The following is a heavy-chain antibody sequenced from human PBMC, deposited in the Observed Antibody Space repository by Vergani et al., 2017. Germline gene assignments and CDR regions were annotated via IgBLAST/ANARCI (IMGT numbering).Heavy chain of an antibody. J-gene: IGHJ6*03. CDR2: IDHTGRP. CDR3: SRVNTETNGHLYYYYYMDV. D-gene: IGHD4-11*01. Sequence: QVQLQQWGGGLLKPSETLSLTCVVNGGSFTSYHWTWIRQSPGEGLEWVGDIDHTGRPDYNPSLNSRLTMSVDKSRNKFHLTLNPVTATDTAIYFCSRVNTETNGHLYYYYYMDVWGQGTAVTVS. V-gene: IGHV4-34*01. CDR1: GGSFTSYH.